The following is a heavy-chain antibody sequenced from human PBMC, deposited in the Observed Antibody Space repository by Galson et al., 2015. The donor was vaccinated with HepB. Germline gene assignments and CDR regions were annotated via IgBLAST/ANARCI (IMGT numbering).Heavy chain of an antibody. CDR3: AKDPPVGQDLVGAYFQH. D-gene: IGHD2-15*01. J-gene: IGHJ1*01. CDR2: ISDSGDYI. Sequence: SLRLSCAASGFTFSLYAMNWVRQAPGKGLEWVSTISDSGDYIKYADSVKGRFTISRDNSKNTLYLQMNSLRLEDTAIYYCAKDPPVGQDLVGAYFQHWGQGSLVTVSS. CDR1: GFTFSLYA. V-gene: IGHV3-23*01.